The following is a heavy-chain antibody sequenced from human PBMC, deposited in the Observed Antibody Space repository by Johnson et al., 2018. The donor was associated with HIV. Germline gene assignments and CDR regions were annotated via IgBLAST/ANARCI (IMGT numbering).Heavy chain of an antibody. J-gene: IGHJ3*02. Sequence: VHLVESGGGLVKPGGSLRLSCAASGFTFSSAWMSWVRQAPGKGLEWVGRIKSKTDGGTTDYAAPVTGRFTISRDDSKNALFLQMNSLKTEDTAVYFCSTDQAGDYVWGSYRYAFDIWGQGTKVTVSS. D-gene: IGHD3-16*02. CDR2: IKSKTDGGTT. CDR1: GFTFSSAW. V-gene: IGHV3-15*01. CDR3: STDQAGDYVWGSYRYAFDI.